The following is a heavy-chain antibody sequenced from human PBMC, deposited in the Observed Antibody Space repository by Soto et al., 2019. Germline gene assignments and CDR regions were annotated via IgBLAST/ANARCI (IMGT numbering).Heavy chain of an antibody. CDR1: GGSISSSSYY. CDR2: IYYSGST. CDR3: ARHIGNVVWFGESYYFDY. D-gene: IGHD3-10*01. J-gene: IGHJ4*02. V-gene: IGHV4-39*01. Sequence: SETLSLTCTVSGGSISSSSYYSGWIRQPPGKGLEWIGSIYYSGSTYYNPSLKSRVTISVDTSKNQFSLKLSSVTAADTAVYYCARHIGNVVWFGESYYFDYWGQG.